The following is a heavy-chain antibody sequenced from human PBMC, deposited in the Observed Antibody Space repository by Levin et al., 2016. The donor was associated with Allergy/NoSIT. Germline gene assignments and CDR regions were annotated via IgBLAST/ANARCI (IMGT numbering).Heavy chain of an antibody. V-gene: IGHV4-59*12. CDR1: GGSISSYY. J-gene: IGHJ6*02. CDR2: IYYSGST. CDR3: ARAAYYYGMDV. Sequence: GSLRLSCTVSGGSISSYYWSWIRQPPGKGLEWIGYIYYSGSTNYNPSLKSRVTISVDTSKNQFSLKLSSVTAADTAVYYCARAAYYYGMDVWGQGTTVTVSS.